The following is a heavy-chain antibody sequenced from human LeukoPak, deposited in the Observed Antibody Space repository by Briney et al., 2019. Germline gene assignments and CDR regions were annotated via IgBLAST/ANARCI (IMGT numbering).Heavy chain of an antibody. CDR3: AGEDIVVVVAATIFNWFDP. V-gene: IGHV4-39*01. CDR1: GGSISSSSYY. D-gene: IGHD2-15*01. J-gene: IGHJ5*02. CDR2: IYYSGGT. Sequence: SETLSLTCTVSGGSISSSSYYWGWIRQPPGKGLEWIGSIYYSGGTYYNPSLKSRVTISVDTSKNQFSLKLSSVTAADTAVYYCAGEDIVVVVAATIFNWFDPWGQGTLVTVSS.